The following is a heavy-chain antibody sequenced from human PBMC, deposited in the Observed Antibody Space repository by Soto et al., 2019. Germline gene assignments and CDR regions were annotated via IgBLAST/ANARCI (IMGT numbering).Heavy chain of an antibody. V-gene: IGHV4-31*03. CDR3: ARDLPLWFGELLYRGVFDP. Sequence: QVQLQESGPGLVKPSQTLSLTCTVSGGSISSGGYYWSWIRQHPGKGLEWIGYIYYSGSTYYNPSLKSRVTISVDTSKHQFSLKLSSVTAADTAVYYCARDLPLWFGELLYRGVFDPWGQGTLVTVSS. D-gene: IGHD3-10*01. CDR2: IYYSGST. J-gene: IGHJ5*02. CDR1: GGSISSGGYY.